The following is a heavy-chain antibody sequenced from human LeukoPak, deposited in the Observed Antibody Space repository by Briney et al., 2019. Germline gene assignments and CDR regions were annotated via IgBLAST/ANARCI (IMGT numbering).Heavy chain of an antibody. Sequence: GGSLRLSCAASGFTLSSYAMNWVREAPGKGLEWVSSVSGTSDNTYYADSVRDRFTISRDNAKNSLYLQMNSLRAEDTAVYFCARDRIIYGDYEDAFDIWGQGTMVTVSS. V-gene: IGHV3-21*01. D-gene: IGHD4-17*01. CDR2: VSGTSDNT. CDR3: ARDRIIYGDYEDAFDI. CDR1: GFTLSSYA. J-gene: IGHJ3*02.